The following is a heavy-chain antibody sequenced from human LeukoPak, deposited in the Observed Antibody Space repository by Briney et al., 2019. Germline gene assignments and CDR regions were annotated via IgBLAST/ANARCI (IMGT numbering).Heavy chain of an antibody. Sequence: SETLSLTCAVYGGSFSGYYWSWIRQPPGKGLEWIGEINHSGSTNYNPSLKSRVTISVDTSKNQFSLKLSSVTAADTAVYYYATRPDGYNYGLGYWGQGTLVTVSS. CDR2: INHSGST. D-gene: IGHD5-12*01. CDR1: GGSFSGYY. J-gene: IGHJ4*02. V-gene: IGHV4-34*01. CDR3: ATRPDGYNYGLGY.